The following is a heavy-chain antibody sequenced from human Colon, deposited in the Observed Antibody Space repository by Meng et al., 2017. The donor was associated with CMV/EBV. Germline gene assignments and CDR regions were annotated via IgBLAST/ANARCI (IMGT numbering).Heavy chain of an antibody. D-gene: IGHD3-22*01. V-gene: IGHV3-74*01. CDR2: INGDGSDT. CDR1: GFTFSNYW. CDR3: AKEGHDYDSSGSTFDM. J-gene: IGHJ3*02. Sequence: GGSLRLSCAASGFTFSNYWMHWVRQAPGKGLELVSDINGDGSDTNYADSVKGRFTISRDNSKNTLYLEMNRLRAEDAAVYYCAKEGHDYDSSGSTFDMWGQGTAVTVSS.